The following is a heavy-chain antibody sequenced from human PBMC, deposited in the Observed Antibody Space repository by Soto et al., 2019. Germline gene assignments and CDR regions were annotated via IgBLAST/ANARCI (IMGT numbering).Heavy chain of an antibody. D-gene: IGHD5-12*01. Sequence: SETLSLTCAVYGGSFSGYYWSWIRQPPGKGLEWIGEINHSGSTNYNPSLKSRCTISVDASKNQFSLRLSSVTAADTAVYYCARAPTRWLRLGGVGYYMDVWGKGTTVTVSS. CDR3: ARAPTRWLRLGGVGYYMDV. CDR1: GGSFSGYY. CDR2: INHSGST. J-gene: IGHJ6*03. V-gene: IGHV4-34*01.